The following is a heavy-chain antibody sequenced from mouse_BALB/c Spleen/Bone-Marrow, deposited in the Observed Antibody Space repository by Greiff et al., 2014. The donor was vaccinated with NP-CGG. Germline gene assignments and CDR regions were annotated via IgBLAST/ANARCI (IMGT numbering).Heavy chain of an antibody. CDR2: INPYNGGT. V-gene: IGHV1-26*01. D-gene: IGHD2-14*01. J-gene: IGHJ1*01. CDR3: AREEGYVEGEYFDV. CDR1: GYSFTGYT. Sequence: VQLQQSGPELVKPGASMKVSCKASGYSFTGYTMNWVKQSHGKNLEWIGLINPYNGGTSYNQKFKGKARLTVDKSSSTAYMELLSLTSEDSAVYYCAREEGYVEGEYFDVWGAGTTVTVSS.